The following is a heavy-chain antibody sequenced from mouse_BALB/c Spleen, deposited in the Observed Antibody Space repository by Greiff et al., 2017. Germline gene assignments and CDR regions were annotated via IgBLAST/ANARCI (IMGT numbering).Heavy chain of an antibody. CDR1: GFSLTSYG. CDR2: IWAGGST. D-gene: IGHD2-4*01. Sequence: VMLVESGPGLVAPSQSLSITCTVSGFSLTSYGVHWVRQPPGKGLEWLGVIWAGGSTNYNSALMSRLSISKDNSKSQVFLKMNSLQTDDTAMYYCAREGDDYDGYYFDYWGQGTTLTVSS. CDR3: AREGDDYDGYYFDY. V-gene: IGHV2-9*02. J-gene: IGHJ2*01.